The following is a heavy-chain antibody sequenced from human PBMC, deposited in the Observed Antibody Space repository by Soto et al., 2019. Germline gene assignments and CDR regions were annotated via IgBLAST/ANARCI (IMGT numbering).Heavy chain of an antibody. Sequence: SETLSLTCTVSGGSTNSRSDYWGWIRQPPGKGLEWIGYIYYSGSTYYNPSLKSRVTISVDTSKNQFSLKLSSVTAADTAVYYCARVGDSSDYCIDYWGQGTLVTVSS. D-gene: IGHD3-22*01. V-gene: IGHV4-30-4*08. CDR2: IYYSGST. J-gene: IGHJ4*02. CDR3: ARVGDSSDYCIDY. CDR1: GGSTNSRSDY.